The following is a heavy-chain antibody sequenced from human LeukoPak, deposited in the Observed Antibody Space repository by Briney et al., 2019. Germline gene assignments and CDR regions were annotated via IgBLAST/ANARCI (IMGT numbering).Heavy chain of an antibody. CDR1: GFTFSSYA. Sequence: GGSLRLSCAASGFTFSSYAMHWVRQAPGKGLEWVAVISYDGSNKYYADSVKGRFTISRDNSKNTLYLQMNSLRAEDTAVYYCVGGTTVVTGDYWGQGTLVTVSS. D-gene: IGHD4-23*01. CDR2: ISYDGSNK. V-gene: IGHV3-30-3*01. CDR3: VGGTTVVTGDY. J-gene: IGHJ4*02.